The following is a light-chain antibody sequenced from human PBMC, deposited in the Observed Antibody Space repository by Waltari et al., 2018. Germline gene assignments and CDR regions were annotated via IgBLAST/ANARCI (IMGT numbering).Light chain of an antibody. V-gene: IGLV2-23*01. J-gene: IGLJ3*02. CDR1: PSSIGSIDG. Sequence: QSALTQPASTSGSPGQSITISCTGPPSSIGSIDGVSWYRQYPDKAPQPIILEGDRRPSDISARVSGSKSATMASLTISGLEGDDGADYYCCSYAGCWVFGGGTKLTVL. CDR2: EGD. CDR3: CSYAGCWV.